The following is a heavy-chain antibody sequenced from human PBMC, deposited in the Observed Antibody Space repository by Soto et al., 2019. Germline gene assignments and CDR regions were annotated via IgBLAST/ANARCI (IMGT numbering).Heavy chain of an antibody. CDR1: GDTFSNYA. CDR3: ARERSRYDRSGYYRPDY. J-gene: IGHJ4*01. D-gene: IGHD3-22*01. Sequence: SVKVSCKASGDTFSNYAISWVRQAHGRGLEWMGRIIPILGTPSYAQKFQGRVTITADKSTSTAYMELSSLRSADTAVYYCARERSRYDRSGYYRPDYWG. CDR2: IIPILGTP. V-gene: IGHV1-69*10.